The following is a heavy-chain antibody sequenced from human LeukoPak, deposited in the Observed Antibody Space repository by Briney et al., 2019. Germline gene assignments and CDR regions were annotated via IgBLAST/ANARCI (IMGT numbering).Heavy chain of an antibody. CDR1: GFTFSSYA. J-gene: IGHJ6*02. Sequence: AGGSLRLSCAASGFTFSSYAMSWVRQAPGKGLEWVSAISGSGGSTYYADSVKGRFTISRDNSKNALYLQMNSLRAEDTAVYYCAKDGYSPYYYGMDVWGQGTTVTVSS. D-gene: IGHD5-12*01. CDR3: AKDGYSPYYYGMDV. V-gene: IGHV3-23*01. CDR2: ISGSGGST.